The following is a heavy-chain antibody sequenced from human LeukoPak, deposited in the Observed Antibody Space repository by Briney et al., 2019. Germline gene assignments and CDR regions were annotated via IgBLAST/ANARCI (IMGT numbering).Heavy chain of an antibody. CDR1: GYTFTGYY. D-gene: IGHD1-1*01. Sequence: GASVKVSCKASGYTFTGYYMHWVRQAPGQGLEWMGWINPNSGGTNYAQKFQGRVTITRDTSISTVYMELSRLRSDDTAVYYCAILGPTTTILDFWGQGTLVTVSS. V-gene: IGHV1-2*02. CDR3: AILGPTTTILDF. J-gene: IGHJ4*02. CDR2: INPNSGGT.